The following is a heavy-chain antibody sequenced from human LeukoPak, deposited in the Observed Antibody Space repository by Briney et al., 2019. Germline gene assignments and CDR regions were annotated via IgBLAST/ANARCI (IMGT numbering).Heavy chain of an antibody. CDR2: ISSSGSTI. J-gene: IGHJ4*02. Sequence: GGSLRLSCAASGFTFSSYSMNWVRQAPGKGLEWVSYISSSGSTIYYADSVKGRFTISRDNAKNSLYLQMNSLRAEDTAVYYCARAGYYYDSSGYYNSWGQGTLVTVSS. V-gene: IGHV3-48*04. D-gene: IGHD3-22*01. CDR3: ARAGYYYDSSGYYNS. CDR1: GFTFSSYS.